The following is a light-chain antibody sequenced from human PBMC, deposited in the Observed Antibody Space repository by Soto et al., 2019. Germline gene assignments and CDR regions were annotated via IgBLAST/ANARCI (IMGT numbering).Light chain of an antibody. V-gene: IGKV1-39*01. J-gene: IGKJ1*01. CDR2: AAC. CDR1: QSISSD. CDR3: QPSYSTPT. Sequence: IELTNSPCSLSASVGDRVNSASRGSQSISSDIKWYQRVLGEAPKFPLYAACRLHSGIPSRFRCSRPGTDFTLPLSRLQPEDFATYFCQPSYSTPTFGQGTKGDI.